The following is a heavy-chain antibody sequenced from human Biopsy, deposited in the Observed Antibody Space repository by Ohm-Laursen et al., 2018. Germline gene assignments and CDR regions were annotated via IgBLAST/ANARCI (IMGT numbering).Heavy chain of an antibody. V-gene: IGHV3-23*01. Sequence: SLRLSCTASGFTFRSYAMAWVRRAPGKGLEWVSTASATGAATYYAGSVKGRFIISRDNSKNTLYLQMDILRADDSAIYYCARQFASGRFYFDYWGQGTRVTVSS. CDR2: ASATGAAT. J-gene: IGHJ4*02. CDR3: ARQFASGRFYFDY. D-gene: IGHD3-10*01. CDR1: GFTFRSYA.